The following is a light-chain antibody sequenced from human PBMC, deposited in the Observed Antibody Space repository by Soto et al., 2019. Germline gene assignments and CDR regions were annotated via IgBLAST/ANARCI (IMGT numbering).Light chain of an antibody. V-gene: IGKV3-15*01. Sequence: EIVLTQSPATLSLSPGEGATLSCRASQNIGIKLAWYHQKPGQAPTLLIYGASTRVTGIPVRFSGSGSGTEFSLSIISLQSQDFATYYCKHYNTWPPSTFGQGTKVEIK. J-gene: IGKJ1*01. CDR3: KHYNTWPPST. CDR1: QNIGIK. CDR2: GAS.